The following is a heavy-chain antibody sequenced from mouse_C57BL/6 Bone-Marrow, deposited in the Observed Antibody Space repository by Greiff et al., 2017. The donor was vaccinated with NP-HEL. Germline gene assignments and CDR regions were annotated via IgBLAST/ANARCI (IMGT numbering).Heavy chain of an antibody. CDR3: ARYYGSSYPYWYFDV. Sequence: EVQGVESGPSLVRPSQTLSLTCTVTGFSINSDCYWIWIRQFPGNKLEYIGYTFYSGITYYNPSLESRTYITRDTSKNQFSLKLSSVTTEDTATYYCARYYGSSYPYWYFDVWGTGTTVTVSS. D-gene: IGHD1-1*01. J-gene: IGHJ1*03. CDR2: TFYSGIT. CDR1: GFSINSDCY. V-gene: IGHV3-3*01.